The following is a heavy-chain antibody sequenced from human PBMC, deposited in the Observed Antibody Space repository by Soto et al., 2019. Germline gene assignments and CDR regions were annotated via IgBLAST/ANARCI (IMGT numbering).Heavy chain of an antibody. CDR3: ARVYCGEGFFSGGNFDY. J-gene: IGHJ4*02. D-gene: IGHD2-21*01. V-gene: IGHV1-18*01. CDR2: VSAHNGDT. Sequence: VELVQSGAEVKEPGASVKVSCTTSGYTFTTFCIAWVRQAPGQGLVWVAWVSAHNGDTKYAKRAQDRVTLTTHTLPSTAHMELRTLKHDATAMYCCARVYCGEGFFSGGNFDYWGQVALITFSS. CDR1: GYTFTTFC.